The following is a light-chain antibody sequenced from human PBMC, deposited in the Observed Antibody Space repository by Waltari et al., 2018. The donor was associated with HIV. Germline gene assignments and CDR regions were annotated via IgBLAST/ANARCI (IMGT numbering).Light chain of an antibody. CDR2: WAS. CDR3: QQYYSIPRT. Sequence: DIVMTQSPDSLAVSLGARATITCNSSQSVLYTSTNKNYLPWYQQKSGQPPKLIIYWASTRESGVPDRFSGSGSGTNFTLTISSLQAEDVALYYCQQYYSIPRTFGQGTKVEIQ. J-gene: IGKJ1*01. CDR1: QSVLYTSTNKNY. V-gene: IGKV4-1*01.